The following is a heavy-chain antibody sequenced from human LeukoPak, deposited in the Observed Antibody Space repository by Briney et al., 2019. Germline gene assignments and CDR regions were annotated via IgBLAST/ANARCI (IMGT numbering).Heavy chain of an antibody. CDR1: GYTFTSYY. J-gene: IGHJ4*02. Sequence: ASVKVSCKASGYTFTSYYMHWVRQAPGQGLEGMGIINPSGGSTSYAQKFQGRVTMTRDMSTSTVYMELSSLRSEDTAVYYCARDLNRYSSSPHYLNYWGQGTLVTVSS. V-gene: IGHV1-46*01. D-gene: IGHD6-6*01. CDR2: INPSGGST. CDR3: ARDLNRYSSSPHYLNY.